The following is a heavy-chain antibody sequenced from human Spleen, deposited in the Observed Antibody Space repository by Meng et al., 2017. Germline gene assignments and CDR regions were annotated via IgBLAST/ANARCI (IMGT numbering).Heavy chain of an antibody. D-gene: IGHD2-2*01. CDR2: ISDYNGNK. Sequence: ASVKVSCKASGYTFTSYGICWVRQAPGQGLEWMGWISDYNGNKNYAQKPQGRVTMTTDTFTRTAYMERRSQRSDNTAVYYCARADPMDSFDIWGQGTMVTVSS. J-gene: IGHJ3*02. CDR1: GYTFTSYG. V-gene: IGHV1-18*01. CDR3: ARADPMDSFDI.